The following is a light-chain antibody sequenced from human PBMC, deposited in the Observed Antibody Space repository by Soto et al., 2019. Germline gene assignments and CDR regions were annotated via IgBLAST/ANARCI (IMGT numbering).Light chain of an antibody. Sequence: QSALTQPPSASGSPGQSVTISCTGTSSDIGGYSYVSWYQQHPGKAPKLMIYEVSKRPSGVPDRFSGSRSGYTASLTVSGLQAEDEADYYCSSYAGSNNLLFGGGTKLTLL. CDR1: SSDIGGYSY. J-gene: IGLJ2*01. CDR3: SSYAGSNNLL. V-gene: IGLV2-8*01. CDR2: EVS.